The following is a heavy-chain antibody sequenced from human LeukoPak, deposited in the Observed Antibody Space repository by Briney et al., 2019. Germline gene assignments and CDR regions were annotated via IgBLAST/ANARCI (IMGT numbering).Heavy chain of an antibody. CDR3: ARLSSWWTKRSLDWFDP. J-gene: IGHJ5*02. CDR2: INHSGST. Sequence: SETLSLTCAVYGGSFSGYYWSWIRQPPGKGLEWIGEINHSGSTNYNPSLKSRVTISVDTSKNQFSLKLSSVTAADTAVYYCARLSSWWTKRSLDWFDPWGLGTLVTVSS. V-gene: IGHV4-34*01. D-gene: IGHD6-13*01. CDR1: GGSFSGYY.